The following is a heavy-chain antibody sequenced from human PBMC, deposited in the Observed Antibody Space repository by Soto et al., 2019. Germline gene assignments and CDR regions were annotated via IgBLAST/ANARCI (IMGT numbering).Heavy chain of an antibody. Sequence: QVQLVESGGGVVQPGRSLRLSCAASGFTFSSYGMHWVRQAPGKGLAWVAVISYDGSNKSYADSVKGRFTISRDNSKNTMDLQMNSLRAEDTAVYYCAKDGGYSSGWSRGYGMDVWGQGTTVTVSS. J-gene: IGHJ6*02. CDR1: GFTFSSYG. CDR2: ISYDGSNK. V-gene: IGHV3-30*18. D-gene: IGHD6-19*01. CDR3: AKDGGYSSGWSRGYGMDV.